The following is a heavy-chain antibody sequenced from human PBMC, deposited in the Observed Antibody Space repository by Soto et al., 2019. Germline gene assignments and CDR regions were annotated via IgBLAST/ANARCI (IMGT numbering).Heavy chain of an antibody. CDR3: ARGRGLYNSGRSQLDY. Sequence: QVQLVQSGAEVKKPGSSVRVSCRASGDSFSRYTVNWVRQAPRQGLEWMGGIVPRFGTTNLAPRLQGRVTITADQSMSTVYMELSSLRSEDTALYYCARGRGLYNSGRSQLDYWGQGTLVTVSS. J-gene: IGHJ4*02. V-gene: IGHV1-69*01. CDR2: IVPRFGTT. CDR1: GDSFSRYT. D-gene: IGHD1-1*01.